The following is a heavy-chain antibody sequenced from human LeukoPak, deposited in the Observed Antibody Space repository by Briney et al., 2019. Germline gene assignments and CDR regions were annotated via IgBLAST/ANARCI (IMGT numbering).Heavy chain of an antibody. J-gene: IGHJ6*02. V-gene: IGHV3-23*01. CDR3: ARPVDYCGGGTCYNYYYYGMDV. Sequence: ETLSLTCTVSGGSISSYYWSWVRQAPGKGLEWVSAISSSGGSTYYADSVKGRFTISRDNSKNTLYLQMNSLRAEDTAIYYCARPVDYCGGGTCYNYYYYGMDVWGQGTSVTVSS. CDR2: ISSSGGST. D-gene: IGHD2-15*01. CDR1: GGSISSYY.